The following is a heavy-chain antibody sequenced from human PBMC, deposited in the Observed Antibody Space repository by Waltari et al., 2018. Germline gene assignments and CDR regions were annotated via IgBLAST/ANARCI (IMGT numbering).Heavy chain of an antibody. V-gene: IGHV3-48*02. D-gene: IGHD6-6*01. CDR2: ITSSSGTI. Sequence: EVQLVESGGGLAQPGVSLRLSCAASGFTFSSYGMNWVRQATGKGLEWIAHITSSSGTIDYTESVKGRFTISRDNAKNSLFLHMNSVRDEDTAIYYCARDQYGTSDFDHWGQGTLVTVSS. J-gene: IGHJ4*02. CDR1: GFTFSSYG. CDR3: ARDQYGTSDFDH.